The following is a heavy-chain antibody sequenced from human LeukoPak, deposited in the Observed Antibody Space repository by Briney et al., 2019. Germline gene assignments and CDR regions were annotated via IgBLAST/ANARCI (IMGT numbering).Heavy chain of an antibody. J-gene: IGHJ3*02. Sequence: SETLSLTCTVSGGSISSSNYYWGWIRQPPGKKLEWIGSIYYSGSTYFSPSLKSRVTISVDPSKNQFSLKLSPVTAADTAVYYCAVQTEASVLTDLAIDIWGQGTLVTVSS. CDR3: AVQTEASVLTDLAIDI. D-gene: IGHD4/OR15-4a*01. V-gene: IGHV4-39*01. CDR1: GGSISSSNYY. CDR2: IYYSGST.